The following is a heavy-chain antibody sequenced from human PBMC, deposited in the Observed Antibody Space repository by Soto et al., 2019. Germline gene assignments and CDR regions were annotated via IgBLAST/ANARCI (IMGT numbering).Heavy chain of an antibody. CDR1: GGTFSSYT. Sequence: QVQLVQSGAEVKKPGSSVKVSCKASGGTFSSYTISWVRQAPGQGLEWMGRIIPILGIANYAQKFQGRVTITTDKSTSTAYMELSSLRSEDTAVYYCASCPLYYGCQQWGQGTLVTVSS. V-gene: IGHV1-69*02. D-gene: IGHD3-10*01. CDR2: IIPILGIA. J-gene: IGHJ4*02. CDR3: ASCPLYYGCQQ.